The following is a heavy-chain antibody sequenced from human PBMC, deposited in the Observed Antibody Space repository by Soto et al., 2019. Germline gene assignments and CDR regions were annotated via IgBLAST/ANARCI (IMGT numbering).Heavy chain of an antibody. D-gene: IGHD3-10*01. CDR3: ARGKARGPTYYYYGMDV. J-gene: IGHJ6*02. CDR2: IGTAGDT. CDR1: GFTFSSYD. Sequence: PGGSLRLSCAASGFTFSSYDMHWVRQATGKGLEWVSAIGTAGDTYYPGSVKGRFTISRENAKNSLYLQMNSLRAGDTAVYYCARGKARGPTYYYYGMDVWGQGTTVTVSS. V-gene: IGHV3-13*01.